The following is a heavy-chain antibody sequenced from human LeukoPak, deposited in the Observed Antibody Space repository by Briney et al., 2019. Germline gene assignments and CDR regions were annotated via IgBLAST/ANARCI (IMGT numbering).Heavy chain of an antibody. J-gene: IGHJ1*01. CDR1: GGSFSGYY. V-gene: IGHV4-34*01. CDR3: ARLHYGGNPLGYFQH. D-gene: IGHD4-23*01. CDR2: INHSGST. Sequence: PSETLSLTCAVYGGSFSGYYWSWIRQPPGKGLEWIGEINHSGSTNYNPSLKSRVTISVDTSKNQFSLKLSSVTAADTAVYYCARLHYGGNPLGYFQHWGQGTLVTVSS.